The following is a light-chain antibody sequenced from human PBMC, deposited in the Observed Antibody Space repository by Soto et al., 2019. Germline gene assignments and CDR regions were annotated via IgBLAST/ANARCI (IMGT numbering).Light chain of an antibody. CDR1: QSVSSN. Sequence: IVLTQSPATLSVSPGERASLSCSASQSVSSNLAWYQQKSGQAPRLLIYGASTRATGIPARFSGSGSGTDFTPTISGLQSEDFAVDYCQQYNNWLPGTSGKVTKVEGK. J-gene: IGKJ1*01. CDR2: GAS. CDR3: QQYNNWLPGT. V-gene: IGKV3-15*01.